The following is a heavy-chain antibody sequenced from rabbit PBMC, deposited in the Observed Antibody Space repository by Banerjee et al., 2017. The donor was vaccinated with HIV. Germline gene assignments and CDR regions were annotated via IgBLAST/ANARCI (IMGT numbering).Heavy chain of an antibody. J-gene: IGHJ4*01. CDR2: INTSSGNT. CDR3: VRDLAGVIGWNFGL. D-gene: IGHD4-1*01. Sequence: QEQLVESGGGLVKPEGSLTLTCTASGFSFSNKYVMCWVRQAPGKGLEWIACINTSSGNTVYATWAKGRFTISRTSSTTVTLQMTSLTAADMATYFCVRDLAGVIGWNFGLWGPGTLVTVS. V-gene: IGHV1S45*01. CDR1: GFSFSNKYV.